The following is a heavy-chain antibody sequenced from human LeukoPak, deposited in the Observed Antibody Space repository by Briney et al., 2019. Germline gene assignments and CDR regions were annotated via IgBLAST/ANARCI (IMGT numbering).Heavy chain of an antibody. D-gene: IGHD6-6*01. Sequence: ASVKVSCNASGYTFTSYGISWVRQAPGQGLEWMAWINAYNGDTNFAQKLQGRVTVTTDTSTSTAYMELRSLRSDDTAVYDCARDLRSSSVYYFDYWGQGTLVTVSS. CDR1: GYTFTSYG. CDR3: ARDLRSSSVYYFDY. CDR2: INAYNGDT. J-gene: IGHJ4*02. V-gene: IGHV1-18*01.